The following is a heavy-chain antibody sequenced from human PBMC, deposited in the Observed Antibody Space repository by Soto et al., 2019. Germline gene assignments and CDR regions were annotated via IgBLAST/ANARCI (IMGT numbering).Heavy chain of an antibody. D-gene: IGHD6-13*01. CDR2: IYYSGRT. Sequence: QLRLQESGPGLVKSSETLSLTCTVSGGSVRSSSYYWGWIRQPPGKGLEWIAGIYYSGRTHNNPALKSRVSMSIDTYTNQFRLKMTSVSAADTAVYYCARHEGGAATGLPLDYWGQGTLVPVSS. CDR1: GGSVRSSSYY. CDR3: ARHEGGAATGLPLDY. J-gene: IGHJ4*02. V-gene: IGHV4-39*01.